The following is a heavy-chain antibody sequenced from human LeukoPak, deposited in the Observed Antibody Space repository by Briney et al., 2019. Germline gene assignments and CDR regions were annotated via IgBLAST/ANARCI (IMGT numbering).Heavy chain of an antibody. J-gene: IGHJ4*02. CDR3: TRGGAQELLDFDY. V-gene: IGHV3-49*04. CDR2: IRSKAYGGTT. Sequence: GGSLRLSCTASGFTFGDYAMSWVRQAPGKGLEWVGFIRSKAYGGTTEYAASVKGRFTISRDDSKSIAYLQMNSLKTEDTAVYYCTRGGAQELLDFDYWGQGTLVTVSS. D-gene: IGHD1-26*01. CDR1: GFTFGDYA.